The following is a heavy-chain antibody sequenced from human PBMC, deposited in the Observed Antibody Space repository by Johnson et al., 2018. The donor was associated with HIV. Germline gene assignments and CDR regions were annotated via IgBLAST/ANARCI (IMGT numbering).Heavy chain of an antibody. Sequence: VQLVESGGDLVQPGGSLRLSCVGSGFTFSTNWMHWVRQAPGKGLVWVSRINSDGGSTGYADSVKGRFTISRDNAKNSLYLQMNSLRAEDTAFYYCARDPPGATGIPVAEDAFDIWGQGTMVTVSS. CDR2: INSDGGST. J-gene: IGHJ3*02. CDR3: ARDPPGATGIPVAEDAFDI. V-gene: IGHV3-74*01. D-gene: IGHD6-19*01. CDR1: GFTFSTNW.